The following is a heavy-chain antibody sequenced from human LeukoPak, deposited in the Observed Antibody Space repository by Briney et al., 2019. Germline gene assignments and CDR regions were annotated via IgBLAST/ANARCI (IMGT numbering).Heavy chain of an antibody. V-gene: IGHV3-23*01. D-gene: IGHD3-10*01. CDR1: GFTFSSYA. CDR3: AKGRRTTYYYGSGSYVFTRRFDY. CDR2: ISGSGGST. J-gene: IGHJ4*02. Sequence: GGSLRLSCAASGFTFSSYAMSWVRQAPGKGLEWVSAISGSGGSTYYADSVKGRFTISRDNSKNTLYLQMNSLRAEDTAVYYCAKGRRTTYYYGSGSYVFTRRFDYWGQGTLVTVSS.